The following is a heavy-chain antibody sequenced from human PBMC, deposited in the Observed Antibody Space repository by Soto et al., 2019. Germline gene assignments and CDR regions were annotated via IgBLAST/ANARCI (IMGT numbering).Heavy chain of an antibody. D-gene: IGHD3-3*01. CDR2: IYHDGST. V-gene: IGHV4-61*01. CDR3: AREGGVLRLSNWLDP. Sequence: PSETLSLTCTVSGDSVTSDSYYWSWIRQPPGKGLEWIGYIYHDGSTSYNPSLQSRVTMSINTSKNQFSLKLSSVTAADTAIYYCAREGGVLRLSNWLDPWGQGIPVTVSS. CDR1: GDSVTSDSYY. J-gene: IGHJ5*02.